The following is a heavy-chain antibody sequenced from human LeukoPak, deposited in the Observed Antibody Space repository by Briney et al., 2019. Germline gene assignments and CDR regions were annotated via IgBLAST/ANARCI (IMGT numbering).Heavy chain of an antibody. V-gene: IGHV4-61*08. J-gene: IGHJ4*02. D-gene: IGHD3-16*01. CDR1: GGSISSGGYS. CDR3: ARGYDYLGY. CDR2: IYYSGST. Sequence: SQTLSLTCAVSGGSISSGGYSWSWIRQPPGKRLEWIGYIYYSGSTNYNPSLKSRVTISVDTSKNQFSLKLSSVTAADTGVYYCARGYDYLGYWGQGTLVTVSS.